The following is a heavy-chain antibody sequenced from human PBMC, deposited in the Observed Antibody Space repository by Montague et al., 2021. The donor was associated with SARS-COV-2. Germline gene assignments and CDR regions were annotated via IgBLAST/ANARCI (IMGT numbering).Heavy chain of an antibody. J-gene: IGHJ4*02. V-gene: IGHV4-34*01. CDR2: IDPSGGT. CDR3: ARGRYGGAAY. Sequence: SETLSLTCAVYGGSFSGYYWSWIRQPPGKGLEWIGEIDPSGGTXXXPSLASRVTISADTSKKQFSLKFSSVSAADTAVYYCARGRYGGAAYWGQGTLVTVTS. CDR1: GGSFSGYY. D-gene: IGHD1-26*01.